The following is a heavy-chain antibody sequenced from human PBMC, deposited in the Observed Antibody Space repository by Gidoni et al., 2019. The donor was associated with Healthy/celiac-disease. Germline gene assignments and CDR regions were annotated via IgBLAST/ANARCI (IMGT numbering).Heavy chain of an antibody. CDR1: GYSFTSYG. D-gene: IGHD3-22*01. J-gene: IGHJ4*02. Sequence: EVQLVQSGAEVKKPGESLEISCNGSGYSFTSYGIGWVRQMPGKGREWMWIIYPCDSDTRYSPYFQGQVTIAADKSISTAYLKWSSLKSSDTAIYYCARRVYYDSSGYYYDYWGQGTLVTVSS. V-gene: IGHV5-51*01. CDR2: IYPCDSDT. CDR3: ARRVYYDSSGYYYDY.